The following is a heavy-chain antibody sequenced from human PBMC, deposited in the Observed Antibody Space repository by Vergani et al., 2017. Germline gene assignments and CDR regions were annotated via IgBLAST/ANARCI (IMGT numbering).Heavy chain of an antibody. CDR2: IGSSGPYI. D-gene: IGHD2-8*01. CDR3: ARDCTSGGCPDNYGMDV. Sequence: EVQLLESGGGFVQPGGSLRLSCAASGFTFSDFSMSWVRQAPGKGLEWVAFIGSSGPYINYADSVKGRFIISRDNTNNSLFLQLRSLRAEDAAVYYCARDCTSGGCPDNYGMDVWGQGATVTVSS. J-gene: IGHJ6*02. CDR1: GFTFSDFS. V-gene: IGHV3-21*06.